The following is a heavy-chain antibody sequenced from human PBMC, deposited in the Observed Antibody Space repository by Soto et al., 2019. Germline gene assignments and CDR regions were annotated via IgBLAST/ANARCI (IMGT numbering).Heavy chain of an antibody. J-gene: IGHJ6*02. CDR3: ARVPPYSSSWYNYYYYYGMHV. Sequence: PSETLSLTCTVSGGSISSYYWSWIRQPPGKGLEWIGYIYYSGSTNYNPSLKSRVTISVDTSKNQFSLKLSSVTAADTAVYYCARVPPYSSSWYNYYYYYGMHVSGPGTTLTL. V-gene: IGHV4-59*01. CDR1: GGSISSYY. D-gene: IGHD6-13*01. CDR2: IYYSGST.